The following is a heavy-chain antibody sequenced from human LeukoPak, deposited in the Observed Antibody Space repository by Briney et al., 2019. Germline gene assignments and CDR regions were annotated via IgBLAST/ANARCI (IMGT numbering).Heavy chain of an antibody. CDR2: IIPILGIA. CDR3: ARALYHYDSSGYSY. Sequence: ASVKVSCKASGGTFSSYAISWVRQAPGQGLEWMGRIIPILGIANYAQKFQGRVTITADKSTSTAYMELSSLRSEDTAVYYCARALYHYDSSGYSYWGQGTLVTVSS. V-gene: IGHV1-69*04. D-gene: IGHD3-22*01. J-gene: IGHJ4*02. CDR1: GGTFSSYA.